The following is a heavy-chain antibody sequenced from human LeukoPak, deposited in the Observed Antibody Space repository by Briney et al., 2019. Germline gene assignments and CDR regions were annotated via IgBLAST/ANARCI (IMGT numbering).Heavy chain of an antibody. CDR1: GFSFSNYW. CDR3: VSAIRGSPIDY. D-gene: IGHD3-10*01. CDR2: IKTDGSET. V-gene: IGHV3-7*01. J-gene: IGHJ4*02. Sequence: PGGSLRLSCAASGFSFSNYWMGWVRQAPGKGLACVANIKTDGSETYYVDSVKGRFTISRDNAKNSLFLQMNSLRAEDTAIYYCVSAIRGSPIDYGGQETLVSVPS.